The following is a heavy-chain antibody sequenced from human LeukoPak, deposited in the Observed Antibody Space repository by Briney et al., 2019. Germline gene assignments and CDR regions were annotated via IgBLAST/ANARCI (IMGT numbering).Heavy chain of an antibody. CDR1: GYSFTNHD. V-gene: IGHV1-3*03. J-gene: IGHJ4*02. CDR2: INPDNGNT. CDR3: TLNNY. Sequence: GASVKVSCKASGYSFTNHDMHWVRQAPGQRLEWMGYINPDNGNTKYSQEFQGRVAITRDTSASTVYMELYSLTSEDMAVYYCTLNNYWGQGTLVTVCS.